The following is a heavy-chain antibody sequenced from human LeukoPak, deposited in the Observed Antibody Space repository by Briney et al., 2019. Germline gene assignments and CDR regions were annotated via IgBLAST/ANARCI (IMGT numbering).Heavy chain of an antibody. CDR1: GFTFSSYG. D-gene: IGHD6-19*01. V-gene: IGHV3-23*01. J-gene: IGHJ5*02. Sequence: GGSLRLSCAASGFTFSSYGMSWVRQAPGKGLEWVSAISGSGGSTYYADSVKGRFTISRDNSKNTLYLQMNSLRAEDTAVYYCARSDSSGWYPEYDPWGQGTLVTVSS. CDR3: ARSDSSGWYPEYDP. CDR2: ISGSGGST.